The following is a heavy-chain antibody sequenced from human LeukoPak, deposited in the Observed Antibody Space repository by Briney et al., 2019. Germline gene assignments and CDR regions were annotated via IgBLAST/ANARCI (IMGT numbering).Heavy chain of an antibody. Sequence: ASVKVSCKASGYTFTSYYLHWVRQAPGQGLEWIGIINPSDGSTTYAQKFQGRVTMTRDTSKNQFSLKLSSVTAADTAVYYCARLLVVLAPDNWFDPWGQGTLVTVSS. J-gene: IGHJ5*02. V-gene: IGHV1-46*01. D-gene: IGHD3-22*01. CDR2: INPSDGST. CDR1: GYTFTSYY. CDR3: ARLLVVLAPDNWFDP.